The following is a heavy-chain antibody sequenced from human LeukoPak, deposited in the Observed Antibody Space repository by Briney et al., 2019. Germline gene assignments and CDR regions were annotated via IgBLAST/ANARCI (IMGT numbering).Heavy chain of an antibody. CDR3: ARSGTVTTYFYYYYYMDV. V-gene: IGHV3-21*01. Sequence: PGGSLRLSCAASGFTFSSYSMNWVRQAPGKGLEWVSSISSSSSYIYYADSVKGRFTISRDNSKNTLYLQMNSLRAEDTAVYYCARSGTVTTYFYYYYYMDVWGKGTTVTVSS. D-gene: IGHD4-11*01. CDR2: ISSSSSYI. CDR1: GFTFSSYS. J-gene: IGHJ6*03.